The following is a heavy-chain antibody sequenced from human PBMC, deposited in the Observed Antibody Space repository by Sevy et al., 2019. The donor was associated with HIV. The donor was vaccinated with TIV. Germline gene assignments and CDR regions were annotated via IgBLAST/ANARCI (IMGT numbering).Heavy chain of an antibody. CDR3: GGVVDCSSTSCYRGGEFDY. J-gene: IGHJ4*02. CDR2: MNPNSGNT. D-gene: IGHD2-2*02. Sequence: ASVKVSCKASGYTFTSYDINWVRQATGQGLEWMGWMNPNSGNTGYAQKFQGRVTMTRNTSISTAYMELSSLRSEDTAVYYGGGVVDCSSTSCYRGGEFDYWGQGTLVTVSS. CDR1: GYTFTSYD. V-gene: IGHV1-8*01.